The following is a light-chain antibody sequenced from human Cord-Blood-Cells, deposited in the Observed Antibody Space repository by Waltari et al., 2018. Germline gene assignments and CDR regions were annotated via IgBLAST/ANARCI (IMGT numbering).Light chain of an antibody. CDR1: QSVSSY. CDR3: QQRSNWLT. Sequence: IVLTQSLATLSLSPGERATLSCRASQSVSSYLAWSQQKPGQAPRLLIYDASNRATGIPARCSGSGAGTDFTLTISSLEPEDCAVYCCQQRSNWLTFGGGTKVEIK. J-gene: IGKJ4*01. CDR2: DAS. V-gene: IGKV3-11*01.